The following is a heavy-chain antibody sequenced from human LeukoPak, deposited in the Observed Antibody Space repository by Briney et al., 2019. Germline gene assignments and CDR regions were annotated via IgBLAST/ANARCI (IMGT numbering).Heavy chain of an antibody. CDR3: AKRATMSGATYYFDY. D-gene: IGHD5-12*01. J-gene: IGHJ4*02. Sequence: GGSLRLSCAASGFTFSTYAMSWVRQAAGKGLEWVSLISGSGGGTYYADSVKGRFTISRDNSKNTLYLQLNSLRVEDTAVYYCAKRATMSGATYYFDYWGQGTLVTVSS. CDR1: GFTFSTYA. CDR2: ISGSGGGT. V-gene: IGHV3-23*01.